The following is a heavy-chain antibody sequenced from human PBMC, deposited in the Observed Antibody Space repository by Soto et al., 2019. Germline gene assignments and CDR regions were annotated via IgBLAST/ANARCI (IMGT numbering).Heavy chain of an antibody. Sequence: PGESLKISCKGSGYSFTSYWIGWVRQMPGKGLEWMGIIYPGDSDTRYSPSFQGQVTISADKSISTAYLQWSSLKASDTAMYYCESIAVAGTGRDAFDIWGQGTMVTVSS. V-gene: IGHV5-51*01. J-gene: IGHJ3*02. CDR1: GYSFTSYW. CDR3: ESIAVAGTGRDAFDI. D-gene: IGHD6-19*01. CDR2: IYPGDSDT.